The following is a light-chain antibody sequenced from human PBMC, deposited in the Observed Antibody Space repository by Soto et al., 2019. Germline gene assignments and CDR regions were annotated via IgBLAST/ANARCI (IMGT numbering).Light chain of an antibody. CDR2: GTS. J-gene: IGKJ5*01. V-gene: IGKV3-20*01. CDR1: QIVSSY. Sequence: EIVLAHSPSTLSLSPVERATRSCRASQIVSSYLAWYQQKPGQAPRLLIYGTSSRATGIPDRFSGSGSGTDFTLTISRLEPEDFAVYYCQQYGNSPIPFGQGTRLEIK. CDR3: QQYGNSPIP.